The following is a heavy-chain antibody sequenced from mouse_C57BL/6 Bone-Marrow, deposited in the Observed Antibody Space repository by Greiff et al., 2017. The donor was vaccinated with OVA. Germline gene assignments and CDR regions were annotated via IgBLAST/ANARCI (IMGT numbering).Heavy chain of an antibody. Sequence: EVQLQQSGTVLARPGASVKMSCKTSGYTFTSYWMHWVKQRPGQGLEWIGAIYPGNSDTSYNQKFKGKAKLTAVTSASTAYMELSSLTNEDSAVYYCTRPFYYYGSSYAMDYWGQGTSVTVSS. D-gene: IGHD1-1*01. V-gene: IGHV1-5*01. CDR3: TRPFYYYGSSYAMDY. CDR2: IYPGNSDT. CDR1: GYTFTSYW. J-gene: IGHJ4*01.